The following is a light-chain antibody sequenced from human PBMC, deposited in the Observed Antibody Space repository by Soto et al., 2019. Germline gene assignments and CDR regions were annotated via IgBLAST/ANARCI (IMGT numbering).Light chain of an antibody. Sequence: DIQMTQSPSTLSASVGDRVTITCRASQSISSWLAWYQQKPGKAPKLLIYDASSLESGVPSRFSGSGSGTDFTLTISSLQPEDFATYYCQQSYSTPSITFGQGTRLRL. CDR2: DAS. V-gene: IGKV1-39*01. CDR1: QSISSW. J-gene: IGKJ5*01. CDR3: QQSYSTPSIT.